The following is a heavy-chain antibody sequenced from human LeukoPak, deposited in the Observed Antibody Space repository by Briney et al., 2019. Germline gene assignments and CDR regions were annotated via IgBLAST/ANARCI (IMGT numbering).Heavy chain of an antibody. V-gene: IGHV4-61*08. J-gene: IGHJ4*02. CDR2: VYYTGST. Sequence: SQTLSLTCTVSGGSISSGDYDWSWIRQPPGKAVEWIGYVYYTGSTNYNPSLKSRATISVDSSKNQFSLNLRSATAADTAVYFCARDSRDARGRAFDNWGQGPLSTVSS. D-gene: IGHD2-2*01. CDR1: GGSISSGDYD. CDR3: ARDSRDARGRAFDN.